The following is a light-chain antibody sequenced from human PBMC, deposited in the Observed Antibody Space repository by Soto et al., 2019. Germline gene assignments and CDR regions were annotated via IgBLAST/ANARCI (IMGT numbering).Light chain of an antibody. CDR3: QQYGRSPPIT. CDR1: QSVSSNY. J-gene: IGKJ5*01. CDR2: GAS. V-gene: IGKV3-20*01. Sequence: EIVLTPSPGPLSLSPGERATLFCRASQSVSSNYLAWYRQKPGQAPRLLIYGASSRATGIPDRFSGSGSGTDFTLTISRLEPEDFAVYYCQQYGRSPPITFGQGTRLEIK.